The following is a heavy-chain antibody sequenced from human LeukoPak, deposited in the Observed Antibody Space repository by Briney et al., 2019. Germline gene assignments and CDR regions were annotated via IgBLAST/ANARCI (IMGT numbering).Heavy chain of an antibody. CDR2: MNPNSGNT. CDR3: ARVSFVADYDFWSGYYGYGMDV. D-gene: IGHD3-3*01. J-gene: IGHJ6*02. CDR1: GYTFTGYY. Sequence: ASVKVSCKASGYTFTGYYMHWVRQAPGQGLEWMGWMNPNSGNTGYAQKFQGRVTMTRNTSISTAYMELSSLRSEDTAVYYCARVSFVADYDFWSGYYGYGMDVWGQGTTVTVSS. V-gene: IGHV1-8*02.